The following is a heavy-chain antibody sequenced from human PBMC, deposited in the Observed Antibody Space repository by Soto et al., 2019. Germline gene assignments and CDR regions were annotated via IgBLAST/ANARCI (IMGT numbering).Heavy chain of an antibody. CDR3: ARDYYGSGGWFDP. CDR1: GFIVSSSY. D-gene: IGHD3-10*01. Sequence: EVQLVESGGGLIQPGGSLRLSCAASGFIVSSSYMTWVRQAPGKGLEWVSVMYDGGRTYYADSVKGRFTISRDDSKNTLYLQMNNLRVEDTALYYCARDYYGSGGWFDPWGQGTLVTVSS. CDR2: MYDGGRT. V-gene: IGHV3-53*01. J-gene: IGHJ5*02.